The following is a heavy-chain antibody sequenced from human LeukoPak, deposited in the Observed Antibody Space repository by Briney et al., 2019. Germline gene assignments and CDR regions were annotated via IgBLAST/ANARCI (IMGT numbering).Heavy chain of an antibody. Sequence: SQTLSLTCTVSGGSISSSGYYWSWIRQHPGKGLEWIGYIYYSGSTYYNPSLKSRVTISVDTSKNQFSLKLSSVTAADTAVYYCARAQYSSSWYRTSYYFDYWGQGTLVTVSS. V-gene: IGHV4-31*03. D-gene: IGHD6-13*01. CDR2: IYYSGST. J-gene: IGHJ4*02. CDR1: GGSISSSGYY. CDR3: ARAQYSSSWYRTSYYFDY.